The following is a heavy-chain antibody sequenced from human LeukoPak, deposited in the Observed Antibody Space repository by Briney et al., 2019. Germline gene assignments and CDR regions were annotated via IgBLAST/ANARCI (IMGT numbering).Heavy chain of an antibody. CDR3: AKAHLLDWLLPFDY. CDR1: EFTFSSYA. J-gene: IGHJ4*02. CDR2: VSYDGSDK. Sequence: GRSLRLSCAASEFTFSSYAMHWVRHAPGKGLEWVALVSYDGSDKYYADSVKGRFTISRDNSKNTLYLQMNSLRGEDTAVYYCAKAHLLDWLLPFDYWGQGTLVTVSS. V-gene: IGHV3-30*18. D-gene: IGHD3/OR15-3a*01.